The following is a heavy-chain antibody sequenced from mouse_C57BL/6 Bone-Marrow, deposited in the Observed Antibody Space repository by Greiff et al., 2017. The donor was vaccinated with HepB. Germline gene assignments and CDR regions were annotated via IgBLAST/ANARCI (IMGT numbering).Heavy chain of an antibody. Sequence: DVKLQESGAELVKPGASVKLSCTASGFNIKDYYMHWVKQRTEQGLEWIGRIDPEDGETKYAPKFQGKATITADTSSNTAYLQLSSLTSEDTAVYYCARDYYGSREGNYFDYWGQGTTLTVSS. CDR3: ARDYYGSREGNYFDY. D-gene: IGHD1-1*01. V-gene: IGHV14-2*01. J-gene: IGHJ2*01. CDR2: IDPEDGET. CDR1: GFNIKDYY.